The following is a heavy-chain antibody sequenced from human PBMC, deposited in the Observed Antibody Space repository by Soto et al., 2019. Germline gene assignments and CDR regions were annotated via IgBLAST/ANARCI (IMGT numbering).Heavy chain of an antibody. D-gene: IGHD1-26*01. CDR1: GGSVSSGSYY. V-gene: IGHV4-61*01. Sequence: SETLSLTCTVSGGSVSSGSYYWIWIRHPPGKGLEWIGYIYYSGSTNYNPSLKSRVTISVDTSKNQFSLQLSSVTAGDTAVYFCARHELRLRNSGSFYNAHFDPWGQGALVTVSS. J-gene: IGHJ5*02. CDR2: IYYSGST. CDR3: ARHELRLRNSGSFYNAHFDP.